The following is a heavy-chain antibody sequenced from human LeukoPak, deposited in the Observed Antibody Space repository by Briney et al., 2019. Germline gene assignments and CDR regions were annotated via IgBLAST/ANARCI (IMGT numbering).Heavy chain of an antibody. D-gene: IGHD3-22*01. CDR2: IYYSGGT. CDR3: ARGAPDSSGYLVDY. J-gene: IGHJ4*02. CDR1: GGSISSYY. Sequence: SETLSLTCTVSGGSISSYYWSWIRQPPGKGLEWIGYIYYSGGTNNNPPLKRRGTISVDTYQNQFSLKLSSVTAADTAVYYCARGAPDSSGYLVDYWGQGTLVTVSS. V-gene: IGHV4-59*01.